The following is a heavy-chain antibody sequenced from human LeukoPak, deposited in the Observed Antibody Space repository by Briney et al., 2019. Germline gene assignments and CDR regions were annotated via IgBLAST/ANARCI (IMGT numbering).Heavy chain of an antibody. J-gene: IGHJ4*02. D-gene: IGHD3-22*01. V-gene: IGHV1-8*01. Sequence: ASVKVSCKASGYTFISYDINWGRQATGQGLEWMGWMNPNSGITGYAQKFQGRVSMTRNTSIGKAYMELSSLKSEDTAVYYCARGLYYYDSNGRTPYDYWGQGTLVTVSS. CDR2: MNPNSGIT. CDR1: GYTFISYD. CDR3: ARGLYYYDSNGRTPYDY.